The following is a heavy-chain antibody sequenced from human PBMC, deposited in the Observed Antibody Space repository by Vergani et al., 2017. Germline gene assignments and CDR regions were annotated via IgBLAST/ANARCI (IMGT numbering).Heavy chain of an antibody. Sequence: EVELVESGGGLVQPGGSLRLSCAASGFTFNEYWMHWARQVPGKGLVWVSGMNGDGDTISYADSVKGRFTISRDNAKNTLFLQMNSLRSEDTAVYYCARARKFRFGVVWDNWFVPWGQGTLVTVSS. CDR3: ARARKFRFGVVWDNWFVP. D-gene: IGHD3-3*01. J-gene: IGHJ5*02. V-gene: IGHV3-74*01. CDR2: MNGDGDTI. CDR1: GFTFNEYW.